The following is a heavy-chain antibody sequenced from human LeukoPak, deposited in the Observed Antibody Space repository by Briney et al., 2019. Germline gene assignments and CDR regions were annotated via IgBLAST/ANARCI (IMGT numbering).Heavy chain of an antibody. V-gene: IGHV1-8*01. CDR2: MNPNSGNT. Sequence: ASVKVSCKASGYTFTSYDINWVRQATGQGLEWMGWMNPNSGNTGYAQKFQGRVTMTRNTSISTAYMELSSLRSEDTAVYYCARDGLVRSSTSRRGGYYYGMDVWGQGTTVTVSS. J-gene: IGHJ6*02. D-gene: IGHD2-2*01. CDR3: ARDGLVRSSTSRRGGYYYGMDV. CDR1: GYTFTSYD.